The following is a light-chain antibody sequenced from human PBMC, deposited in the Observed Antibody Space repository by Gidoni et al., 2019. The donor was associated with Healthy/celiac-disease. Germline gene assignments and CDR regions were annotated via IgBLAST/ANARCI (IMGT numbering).Light chain of an antibody. CDR2: GNS. CDR3: QSYDSSLSGSV. CDR1: SSNIGAGYD. J-gene: IGLJ1*01. Sequence: QSVLTQPPSVSGAPGKRVTISCTGSSSNIGAGYDVHWYQQLPGTAPKLLIYGNSNRPSGVPDRFSCSKSCTSASLAITGLQAEDEADYYCQSYDSSLSGSVFGTGTKVTVL. V-gene: IGLV1-40*01.